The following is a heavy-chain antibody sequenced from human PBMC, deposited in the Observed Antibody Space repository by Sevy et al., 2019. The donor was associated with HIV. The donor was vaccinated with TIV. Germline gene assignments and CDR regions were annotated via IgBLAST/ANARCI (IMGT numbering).Heavy chain of an antibody. J-gene: IGHJ4*02. CDR1: GFSLSTTGVG. CDR2: IYWDDDR. D-gene: IGHD3-10*01. V-gene: IGHV2-5*02. CDR3: ARSPYFARQFDY. Sequence: SGPTLVKPTQTLTLTCTFSGFSLSTTGVGVGWIRQPPGRALECLALIYWDDDRRYSPSLKSRLTITKDTSKNQVVLTMTNMDPVDTATYFCARSPYFARQFDYWGQGTLVTVSS.